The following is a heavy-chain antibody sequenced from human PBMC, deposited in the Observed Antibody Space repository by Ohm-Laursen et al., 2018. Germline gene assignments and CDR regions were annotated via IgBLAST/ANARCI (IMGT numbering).Heavy chain of an antibody. Sequence: SLRLSCAASGFTFDDYAMHWVRQAPGKGLEWVSGISWNSGSIGYADSVKGRFTTSRDNAKNSLYLQMNSLRAEDTAVYYCARDTPPNYDFWSGYWTNQHDSWGQGTLGTVSS. D-gene: IGHD3-3*01. V-gene: IGHV3-9*01. CDR3: ARDTPPNYDFWSGYWTNQHDS. CDR1: GFTFDDYA. CDR2: ISWNSGSI. J-gene: IGHJ4*02.